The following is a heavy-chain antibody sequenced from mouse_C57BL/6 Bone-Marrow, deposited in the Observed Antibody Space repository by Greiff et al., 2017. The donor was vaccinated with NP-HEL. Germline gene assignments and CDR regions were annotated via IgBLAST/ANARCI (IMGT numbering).Heavy chain of an antibody. J-gene: IGHJ2*01. CDR1: GYTFTSYW. CDR3: ARGGSYYGSSYPDD. CDR2: IDPSDSET. V-gene: IGHV1-52*01. D-gene: IGHD1-1*01. Sequence: QVQLQQPGAELVRPGSSVKLSCKASGYTFTSYWMHWVKQRPIQGLEWIGNIDPSDSETHYNQKFKDKATLTVDKSSSTAYMQLSSLTSEDSAVYYCARGGSYYGSSYPDDWGQGTTLTVSS.